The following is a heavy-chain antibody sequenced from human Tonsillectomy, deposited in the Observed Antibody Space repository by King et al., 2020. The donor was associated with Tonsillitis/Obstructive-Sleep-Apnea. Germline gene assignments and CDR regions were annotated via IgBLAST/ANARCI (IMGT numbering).Heavy chain of an antibody. D-gene: IGHD2-2*01. CDR1: GFSLRTSGVG. Sequence: TLKESGPTLVKPTQTLTLTCTFSGFSLRTSGVGVGWIRQPPGKALEWLALIYWDDDKRYSPALKSRLTITKDTSKNQVVLTMNNMDPVDTATYYCARIVVVPAAMFRYYYYYMDVWGKGTTVTVSS. V-gene: IGHV2-5*02. CDR2: IYWDDDK. J-gene: IGHJ6*03. CDR3: ARIVVVPAAMFRYYYYYMDV.